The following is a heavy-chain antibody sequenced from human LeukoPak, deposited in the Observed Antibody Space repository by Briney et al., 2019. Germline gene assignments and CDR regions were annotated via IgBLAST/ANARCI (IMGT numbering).Heavy chain of an antibody. D-gene: IGHD2-15*01. CDR1: GFTFDDYA. CDR2: ISWNSGSI. V-gene: IGHV3-9*03. Sequence: PGGSLRLSCAASGFTFDDYAMHWVRQAPGKGLEWVSGISWNSGSIVYADSVKGRFTISRDNAKNSLYLQMNSLRAEDMALYYCAKAPSLNSANFDYWGQGTLVTVSS. J-gene: IGHJ4*02. CDR3: AKAPSLNSANFDY.